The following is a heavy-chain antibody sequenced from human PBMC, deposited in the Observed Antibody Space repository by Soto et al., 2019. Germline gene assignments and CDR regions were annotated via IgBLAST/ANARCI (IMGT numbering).Heavy chain of an antibody. CDR2: INPNSGGT. Sequence: GASVKVSCKASGDTFSTYTITWMRQAPGQGLEWMGWINPNSGGTNYAQKFQGWVTMTRDTSISTAYMELSRLRSDDTAVYYCASIVGATTAFDIWGQGTMVTVSS. J-gene: IGHJ3*02. V-gene: IGHV1-2*04. CDR1: GDTFSTYT. CDR3: ASIVGATTAFDI. D-gene: IGHD1-26*01.